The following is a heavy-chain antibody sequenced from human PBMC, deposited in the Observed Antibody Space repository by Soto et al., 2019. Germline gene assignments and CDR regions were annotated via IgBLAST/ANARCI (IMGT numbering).Heavy chain of an antibody. CDR1: GFSFSSYG. J-gene: IGHJ4*02. CDR2: ISDTGATT. V-gene: IGHV3-23*01. D-gene: IGHD4-17*01. Sequence: EVQLLESGGGLVQHGGSLRLSCAASGFSFSSYGMSWVRQAPGKGLEWVAVISDTGATTYYADSVKGRFTISRDNSMNIMYLQMNSLRVEDTAVYYCAKEKAPNGDNSLGYFDYWGQGTLVTVSS. CDR3: AKEKAPNGDNSLGYFDY.